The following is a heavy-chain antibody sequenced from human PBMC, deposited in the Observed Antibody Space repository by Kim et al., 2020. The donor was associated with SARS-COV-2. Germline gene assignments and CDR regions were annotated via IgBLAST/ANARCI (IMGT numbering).Heavy chain of an antibody. D-gene: IGHD3-10*01. Sequence: YAVSGASLSSSYYFWGFIRQPPGKGPEWVGSMYFTGNTYYNPSLKSRLTISLDTSKSQFSLRLRSVTASDSAVYYCASSVRRLQWFGELLNFDDYWGQGILVTVSS. CDR2: MYFTGNT. V-gene: IGHV4-39*01. CDR1: GASLSSSYYF. CDR3: ASSVRRLQWFGELLNFDDY. J-gene: IGHJ4*02.